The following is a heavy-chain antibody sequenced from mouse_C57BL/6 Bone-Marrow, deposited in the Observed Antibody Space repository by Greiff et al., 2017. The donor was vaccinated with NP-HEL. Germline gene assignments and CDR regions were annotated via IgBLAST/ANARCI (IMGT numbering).Heavy chain of an antibody. CDR3: AYGNYRYFDV. J-gene: IGHJ1*03. D-gene: IGHD2-1*01. CDR2: IDPSDSYT. CDR1: GYTFTSYW. Sequence: QVQLQQPGAELVRPGTSVKLSCKASGYTFTSYWMHWVKQRPGQGLEWIGVIDPSDSYTNSNQKFKGKATLTVATSSSTAYMQLSSLTSEDSAVYCCAYGNYRYFDVWGTGTTVTVSS. V-gene: IGHV1-59*01.